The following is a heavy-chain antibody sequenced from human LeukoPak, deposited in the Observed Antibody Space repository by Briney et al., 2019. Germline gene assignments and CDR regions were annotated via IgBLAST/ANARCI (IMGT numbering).Heavy chain of an antibody. J-gene: IGHJ4*02. CDR1: GVSISSADYY. CDR2: ISYTGST. V-gene: IGHV4-30-4*08. CDR3: ARGNGEIAPFDF. Sequence: TLSLTCTVSGVSISSADYYWTWIRQPPGEGLEWIGYISYTGSTYYNPSLMSRVTISVDTSKNQFSLKLSSVTAADTAVYYCARGNGEIAPFDFWGQGTLVTVSS. D-gene: IGHD2-21*01.